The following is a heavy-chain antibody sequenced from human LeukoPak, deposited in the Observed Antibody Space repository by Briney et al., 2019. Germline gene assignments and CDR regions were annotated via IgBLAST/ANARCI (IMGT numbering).Heavy chain of an antibody. Sequence: GASVKVSCRASGYTFTSYDINWVRQATGQGLEWMGWMNPNSGNTGYAQKFQGRVTMTRNTSISTAYMELSSLRSEDTAVYYCARGTYDFWSGYYSGAYYYYYHMDVWAKGPRSPSP. D-gene: IGHD3-3*01. CDR3: ARGTYDFWSGYYSGAYYYYYHMDV. CDR1: GYTFTSYD. J-gene: IGHJ6*03. V-gene: IGHV1-8*01. CDR2: MNPNSGNT.